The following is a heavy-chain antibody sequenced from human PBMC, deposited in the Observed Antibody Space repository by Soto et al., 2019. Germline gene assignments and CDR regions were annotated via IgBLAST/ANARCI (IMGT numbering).Heavy chain of an antibody. J-gene: IGHJ5*02. CDR1: GFSLTTRGVG. Sequence: QITLKESGPTLVKPTQTLTLTCTFSGFSLTTRGVGVGWIRQPPGKALECLALIYWDDDKRYSPSLQSRLSITKDTSKNQVVLTMTNVDPVDTATYYCAHIPNYYQYDWLDPWGQGTLVSVS. V-gene: IGHV2-5*02. CDR3: AHIPNYYQYDWLDP. D-gene: IGHD3-22*01. CDR2: IYWDDDK.